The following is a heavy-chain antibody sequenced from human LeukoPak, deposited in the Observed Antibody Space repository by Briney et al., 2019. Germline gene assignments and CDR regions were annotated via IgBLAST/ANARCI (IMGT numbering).Heavy chain of an antibody. D-gene: IGHD2-15*01. Sequence: PSETLSLTCTVSGGSISSYYWAWIRQPPGKGLERIGGIHYSGSTYYNPSLPRGGTISIDTSKKKCSLRRRCVTAAETAGYYCAGVRCSGGSCPYYYYYYYMDVWGKGTTVTVSS. V-gene: IGHV4-39*07. CDR3: AGVRCSGGSCPYYYYYYYMDV. J-gene: IGHJ6*03. CDR2: IHYSGST. CDR1: GGSISSYY.